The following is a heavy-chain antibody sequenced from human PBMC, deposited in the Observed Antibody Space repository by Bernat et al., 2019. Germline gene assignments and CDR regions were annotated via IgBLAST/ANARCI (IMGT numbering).Heavy chain of an antibody. CDR2: IRSKAYGGTT. D-gene: IGHD2-2*01. V-gene: IGHV3-49*03. CDR1: GFTLGDYA. J-gene: IGHJ5*02. CDR3: TRDSIYCSSTSCYPYNWFDP. Sequence: EVQLVESGGGLVQPGRSLRLSCTASGFTLGDYAMSWFRQAPGKGLEWVGFIRSKAYGGTTEYAASVKGRFTISRDDSKSIAYLQMNSLKTEDTAVYYCTRDSIYCSSTSCYPYNWFDPWGQGTLVTVSS.